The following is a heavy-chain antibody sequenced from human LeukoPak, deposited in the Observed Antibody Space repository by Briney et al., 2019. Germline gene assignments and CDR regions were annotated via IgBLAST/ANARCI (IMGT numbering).Heavy chain of an antibody. Sequence: SETLSLTCSVSGDSIRGYYWNWIRQPAGKGLEWIGRIYTSGSTDYKPSLKSRVTMSVDASQKWFSLKMTSVTAADTAVYYCARGVTSVQSFWYFDLWGRGTLVTVSS. V-gene: IGHV4-4*07. D-gene: IGHD4-11*01. CDR3: ARGVTSVQSFWYFDL. J-gene: IGHJ2*01. CDR1: GDSIRGYY. CDR2: IYTSGST.